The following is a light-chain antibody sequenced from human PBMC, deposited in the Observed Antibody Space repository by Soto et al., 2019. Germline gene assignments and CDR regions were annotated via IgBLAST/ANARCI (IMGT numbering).Light chain of an antibody. Sequence: QSVLTQPASVSGSPGQSITISCTGTSSDVGGYNYVSWYQQHPGKAPKFMIYEVTNRPSGVSNRFSGSKSGNTASLTISGLQAEDEADYYCSSYTSSSPYVFGTGTKLTV. V-gene: IGLV2-14*01. J-gene: IGLJ1*01. CDR2: EVT. CDR3: SSYTSSSPYV. CDR1: SSDVGGYNY.